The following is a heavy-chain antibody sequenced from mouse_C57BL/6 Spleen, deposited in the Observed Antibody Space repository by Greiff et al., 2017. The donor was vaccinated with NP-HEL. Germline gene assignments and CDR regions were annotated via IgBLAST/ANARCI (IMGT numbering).Heavy chain of an antibody. CDR2: IYPGDGDT. CDR3: AGSNYYGNDYGFAY. CDR1: GYAFSSSW. D-gene: IGHD1-1*01. V-gene: IGHV1-82*01. J-gene: IGHJ3*01. Sequence: QVQLQQSGPELVKPGASVKISCKASGYAFSSSWMNWVKQRPGKGLEWIGRIYPGDGDTNYNGKFKGKATLTADKSSSTAYMQLSSLTSEDSAVYFYAGSNYYGNDYGFAYWGQGTLVTVST.